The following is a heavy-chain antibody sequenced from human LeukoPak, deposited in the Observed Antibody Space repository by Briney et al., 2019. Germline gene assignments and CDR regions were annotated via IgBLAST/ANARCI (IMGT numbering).Heavy chain of an antibody. CDR3: ARDGDYYEPLYFQH. J-gene: IGHJ1*01. CDR2: ISAYNGNT. D-gene: IGHD3-22*01. V-gene: IGHV1-18*01. CDR1: GYTFTSYG. Sequence: ASAKVSCKASGYTFTSYGISWVRQAPGQGLEWMGWISAYNGNTNYAQKLQGRVTMTTDTSTSTAYMELRSLRSDDTAVYYCARDGDYYEPLYFQHWGQGTLVTVSS.